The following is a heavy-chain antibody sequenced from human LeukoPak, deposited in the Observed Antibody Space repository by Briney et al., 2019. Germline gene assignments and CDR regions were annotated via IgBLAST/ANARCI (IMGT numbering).Heavy chain of an antibody. J-gene: IGHJ3*02. CDR2: ISSGSSFI. V-gene: IGHV3-21*01. CDR3: ARDSGSPQDAFDI. Sequence: GGSLRLSCAASGFTFSSYSMNWVRQAPGKGLEWVSSISSGSSFIYYADSVKGRFTISRDNAKNSLYLQMNGLRAEDTAVYYCARDSGSPQDAFDIWGQGTMVTVSS. D-gene: IGHD6-13*01. CDR1: GFTFSSYS.